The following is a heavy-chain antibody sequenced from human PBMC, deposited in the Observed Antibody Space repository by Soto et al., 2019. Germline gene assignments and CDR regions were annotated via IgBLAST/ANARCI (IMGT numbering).Heavy chain of an antibody. V-gene: IGHV4-59*01. J-gene: IGHJ6*03. CDR1: GGSISSYY. CDR2: IYYSGST. Sequence: SETLSLTCTVSGGSISSYYWSWIRQPPGKGLEWIGYIYYSGSTNYNPSLKSRVTIPVDTSKNQFSLKLSSVTAADTAVYYCAREVQPLDYYYYYMDVWGKGTTVTVSS. D-gene: IGHD1-1*01. CDR3: AREVQPLDYYYYYMDV.